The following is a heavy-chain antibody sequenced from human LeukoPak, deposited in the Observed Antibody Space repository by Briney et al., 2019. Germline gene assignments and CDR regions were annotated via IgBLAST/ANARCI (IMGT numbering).Heavy chain of an antibody. D-gene: IGHD2-2*02. J-gene: IGHJ4*02. CDR3: AKDLGYCSSTSCYSPYDY. CDR1: GFTFSSYG. Sequence: PGGSLRLSCAASGFTFSSYGMHWVRRAPGKGLEWVAVISYDRSNKYYADSVKGRFTISRDNSKNTLYLQMNSLRAEDTAVYYCAKDLGYCSSTSCYSPYDYWGQGTLVTVSS. V-gene: IGHV3-30*18. CDR2: ISYDRSNK.